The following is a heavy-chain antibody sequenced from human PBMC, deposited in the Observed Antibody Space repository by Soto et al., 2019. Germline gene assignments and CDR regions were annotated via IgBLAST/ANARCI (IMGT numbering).Heavy chain of an antibody. D-gene: IGHD3-3*01. CDR2: ISGIGGST. V-gene: IGHV3-23*01. Sequence: EVQLLESGGGLVQPGGSLRLSCAASGFTFSSYAMSCVRQAPGKWLEWVSAISGIGGSTDYADSVKDRFTISRDNSKNTLYLQMNSLRAEDTAVYYCAKDTGPLRFFEWLQGYYYYGMDGWGQGPTVTVSS. J-gene: IGHJ6*02. CDR1: GFTFSSYA. CDR3: AKDTGPLRFFEWLQGYYYYGMDG.